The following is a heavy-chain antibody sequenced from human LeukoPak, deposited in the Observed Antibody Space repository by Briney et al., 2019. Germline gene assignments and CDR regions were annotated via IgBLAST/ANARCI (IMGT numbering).Heavy chain of an antibody. D-gene: IGHD3-3*01. J-gene: IGHJ6*02. Sequence: SETLSLTCTVSGGSISSYYWSWIRPPPGKGLGWIGYIYYSGSTNYNPSLKSRVTISVDTSKNQFSLKLSSVTAADTAVYYCARGTTYYDFWSGYWPGYYYYGMDVWGQGTTVTVSS. CDR1: GGSISSYY. CDR3: ARGTTYYDFWSGYWPGYYYYGMDV. V-gene: IGHV4-59*01. CDR2: IYYSGST.